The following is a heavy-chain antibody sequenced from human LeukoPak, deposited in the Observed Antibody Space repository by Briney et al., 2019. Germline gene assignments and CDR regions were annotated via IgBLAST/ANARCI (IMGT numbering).Heavy chain of an antibody. CDR2: INHSGNT. J-gene: IGHJ5*02. Sequence: SETLSLTCAVYGGSFSNSYWSWIRQPPGKGLEWIGEINHSGNTNYNPSLKSRVTISIDTSKNQFSLNLSSVTAADTAVYYCAREHRIAVAGTSPWFDPWGQGTLVTVSS. CDR1: GGSFSNSY. D-gene: IGHD6-19*01. V-gene: IGHV4-34*01. CDR3: AREHRIAVAGTSPWFDP.